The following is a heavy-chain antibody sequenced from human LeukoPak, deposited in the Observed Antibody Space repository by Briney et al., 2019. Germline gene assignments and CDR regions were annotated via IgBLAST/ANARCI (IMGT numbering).Heavy chain of an antibody. Sequence: SETLSLTCAVSGGSISSGGYSWSWIRQPPGKGLEWNGYIYHRGSTYYNPSLKSRVTISVDRSKNQFSLKLGSVTAADTAVYYCARGVSMVRGVITGYGMDVWGKGTTVTASS. CDR2: IYHRGST. J-gene: IGHJ6*04. V-gene: IGHV4-30-2*01. D-gene: IGHD3-10*01. CDR3: ARGVSMVRGVITGYGMDV. CDR1: GGSISSGGYS.